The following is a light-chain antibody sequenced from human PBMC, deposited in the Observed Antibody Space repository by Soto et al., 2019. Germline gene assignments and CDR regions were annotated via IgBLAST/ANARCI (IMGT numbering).Light chain of an antibody. CDR3: CSYAGSYTLYV. V-gene: IGLV2-11*01. CDR2: DVS. CDR1: SSDVGGYNY. Sequence: QPVLTQPRSVSGSPGQSVTISCTETSSDVGGYNYVSWYQQHPGKAPKLMIYDVSKRPSGVPDRFSGSKSGNTASLTISGLQAEDEADYYCCSYAGSYTLYVFGTGTKVTVL. J-gene: IGLJ1*01.